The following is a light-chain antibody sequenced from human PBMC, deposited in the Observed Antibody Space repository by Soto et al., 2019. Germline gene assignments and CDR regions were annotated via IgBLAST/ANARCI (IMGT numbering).Light chain of an antibody. V-gene: IGLV2-23*02. CDR1: SSDVGRYDF. CDR3: CSDAGSGIYV. Sequence: QSALTQPASVSGSPGQSLTISCTGTSSDVGRYDFVSWYQQHPGKVPKVMIYEVSKRPSGVSSRFSGSKSGNMAFLTIYGLQAEDEADYYCCSDAGSGIYVFGTVTKVTVL. CDR2: EVS. J-gene: IGLJ1*01.